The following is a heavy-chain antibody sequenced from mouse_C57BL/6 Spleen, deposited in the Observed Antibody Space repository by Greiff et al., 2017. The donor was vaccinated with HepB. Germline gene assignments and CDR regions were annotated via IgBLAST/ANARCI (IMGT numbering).Heavy chain of an antibody. CDR1: GYTFTSYW. CDR3: ARIRGGSSYDAMDY. CDR2: IYPSDSET. J-gene: IGHJ4*01. D-gene: IGHD1-1*01. V-gene: IGHV1-61*01. Sequence: QVQLQQPGAELVRPGSSVKLSCKASGYTFTSYWMDWVKQRPGQGLEWIGNIYPSDSETHYNQKFKDKATLTVDKSSSTAYMQRSSLTSEDSAVYYCARIRGGSSYDAMDYWGQGTSVTVSS.